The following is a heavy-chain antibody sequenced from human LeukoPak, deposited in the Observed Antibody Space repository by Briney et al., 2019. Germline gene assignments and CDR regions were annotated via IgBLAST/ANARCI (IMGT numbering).Heavy chain of an antibody. J-gene: IGHJ5*02. CDR3: ARCSDYGDYLNYNWFDP. CDR1: GYTFTSYY. CDR2: INPSGGST. V-gene: IGHV1-46*01. D-gene: IGHD4-17*01. Sequence: ASVKVSCKASGYTFTSYYMHWVRQAPGQGLEWMGIINPSGGSTSYAQKFQGRVTITTDESTSTAYMELSSLRSEDTAVYYCARCSDYGDYLNYNWFDPWGQGTLVTVSS.